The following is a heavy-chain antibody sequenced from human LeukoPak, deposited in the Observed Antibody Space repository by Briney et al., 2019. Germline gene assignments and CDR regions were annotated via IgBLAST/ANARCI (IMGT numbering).Heavy chain of an antibody. V-gene: IGHV1-18*01. CDR2: ISAYNGNT. Sequence: ASVKVSCKASGYTFTSYGISWLRQAPGQGLEWMGWISAYNGNTNYAQKLQGRVTMTTDTSTSTAYMELRSLRSDDTAVYYCARVRQLPYYYYYMDVWGKGTTVTVSS. CDR3: ARVRQLPYYYYYMDV. J-gene: IGHJ6*03. CDR1: GYTFTSYG. D-gene: IGHD2-2*01.